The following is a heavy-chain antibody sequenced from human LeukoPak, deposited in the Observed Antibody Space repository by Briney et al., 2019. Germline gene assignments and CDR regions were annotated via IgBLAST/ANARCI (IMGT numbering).Heavy chain of an antibody. D-gene: IGHD3-16*01. V-gene: IGHV3-23*01. CDR2: ISGSGGST. Sequence: GGSLRLSCAASGFTFRTYAMSWVRQPPGKGLEWVSAISGSGGSTYYAESVKGRFTISRDNSKNTLHLQMNSLRAEDTAVYYCAKGGDLITYFDYWGQGTLVTVSS. CDR3: AKGGDLITYFDY. CDR1: GFTFRTYA. J-gene: IGHJ4*02.